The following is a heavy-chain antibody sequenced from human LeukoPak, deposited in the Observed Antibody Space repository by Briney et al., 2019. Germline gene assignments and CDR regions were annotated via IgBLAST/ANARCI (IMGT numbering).Heavy chain of an antibody. V-gene: IGHV3-23*01. CDR1: GFTFSSYA. CDR3: ANRRDGYNDLDY. CDR2: ISGSGGRT. Sequence: GGSLRLSCAASGFTFSSYAMSWVRQAPGKGLEWVSAISGSGGRTYYADSVKGRFTISRDNSKNTLYLQMNSLRAEDTAVYYCANRRDGYNDLDYWGQGTLVTVSS. D-gene: IGHD5-24*01. J-gene: IGHJ4*02.